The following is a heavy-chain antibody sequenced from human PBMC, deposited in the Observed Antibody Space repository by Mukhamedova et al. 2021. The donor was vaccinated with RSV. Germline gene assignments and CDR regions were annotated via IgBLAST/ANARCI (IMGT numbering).Heavy chain of an antibody. CDR3: AKPAGGWLTPFYY. D-gene: IGHD6-19*01. V-gene: IGHV3-23*01. CDR2: ISGSGGST. Sequence: APGKGLEWVSAISGSGGSTYYADSVKGRFTISRDNSKNTLYLQMNSLRAEDTAVYYCAKPAGGWLTPFYYWGQGTLVTVSS. J-gene: IGHJ4*02.